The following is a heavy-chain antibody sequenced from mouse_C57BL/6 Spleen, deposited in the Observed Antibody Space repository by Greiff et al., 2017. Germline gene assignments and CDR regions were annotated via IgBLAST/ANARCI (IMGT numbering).Heavy chain of an antibody. V-gene: IGHV6-6*01. J-gene: IGHJ3*01. CDR1: GFTFSDAW. Sequence: DVMLVESGGGLVQPGGSMKLSCAASGFTFSDAWMDWVRQSPEKGLEWVAEIRNKANNHATYYAESVKGRFTISRDDSKSSVYLQMNSLRAEDTGIYYCTVFITTVVAPPGFAYWGQGTLVTVSA. CDR3: TVFITTVVAPPGFAY. CDR2: IRNKANNHAT. D-gene: IGHD1-1*01.